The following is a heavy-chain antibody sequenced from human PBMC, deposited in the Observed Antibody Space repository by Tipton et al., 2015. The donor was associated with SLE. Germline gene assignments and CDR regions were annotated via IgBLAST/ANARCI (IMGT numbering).Heavy chain of an antibody. Sequence: TLSLTCTVSGGSISNYYWSWIRQPPGKGLEWIGYIYYSGSTNYNPSLRSRVTISVDMSKNQVSLKLSSVTAADTAVYYCARVAPAEVFDYWGQGTLVTVSS. CDR1: GGSISNYY. V-gene: IGHV4-59*12. CDR2: IYYSGST. J-gene: IGHJ4*02. CDR3: ARVAPAEVFDY. D-gene: IGHD2-2*01.